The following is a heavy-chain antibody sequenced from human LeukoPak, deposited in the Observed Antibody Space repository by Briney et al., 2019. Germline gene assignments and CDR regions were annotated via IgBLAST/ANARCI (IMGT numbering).Heavy chain of an antibody. V-gene: IGHV4-34*01. CDR2: INHSGST. CDR1: GGSFSGYY. D-gene: IGHD1-1*01. J-gene: IGHJ4*02. CDR3: ARDRSWKGYFDY. Sequence: SETLSLTCAVYGGSFSGYYWSWIRQPPGKGLEWIGEINHSGSTNYNPSLKSRVTISVDTYKNQFSLKLSSVTAADTAVYYCARDRSWKGYFDYWGQGTLVTVSS.